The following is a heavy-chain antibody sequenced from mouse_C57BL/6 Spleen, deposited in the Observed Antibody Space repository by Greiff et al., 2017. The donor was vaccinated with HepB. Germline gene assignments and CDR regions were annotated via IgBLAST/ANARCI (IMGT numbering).Heavy chain of an antibody. CDR2: ISYDGSN. CDR3: ARCCDRRAWFAY. Sequence: DVKLQESGPGLVKPSQSLSLTCSVTGYSITSGYYWNWIRQFPGNKLEWMGYISYDGSNNYNPSLKNRISITRDTSKNQFFLKLNSVTIEDTATYYCARCCDRRAWFAYCGQGTLVTVSA. D-gene: IGHD2-13*01. V-gene: IGHV3-6*01. CDR1: GYSITSGYY. J-gene: IGHJ3*01.